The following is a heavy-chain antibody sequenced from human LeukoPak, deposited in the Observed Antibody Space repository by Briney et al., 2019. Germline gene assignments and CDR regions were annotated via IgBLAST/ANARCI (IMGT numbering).Heavy chain of an antibody. V-gene: IGHV4-59*01. CDR3: ARDRPGYFDY. Sequence: SETLSLTCTVSGGSISSYDWSWIRQPPGKGLEWIGYIYYSGSTNYNPSLKSRVTISVDTSKNQFSLKLSCVTAADTAGYYCARDRPGYFDYWGQGTLVTVSS. CDR2: IYYSGST. CDR1: GGSISSYD. J-gene: IGHJ4*02.